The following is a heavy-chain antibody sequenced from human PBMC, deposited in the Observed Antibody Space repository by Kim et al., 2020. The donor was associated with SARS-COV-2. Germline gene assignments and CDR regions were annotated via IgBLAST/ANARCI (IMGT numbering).Heavy chain of an antibody. J-gene: IGHJ6*02. CDR3: ARDYPVRMDV. V-gene: IGHV3-7*03. Sequence: DPVKGPLTISRDNSKNSMDLQMNSLRAEDTAVYYCARDYPVRMDVWGQGTTVTVSS.